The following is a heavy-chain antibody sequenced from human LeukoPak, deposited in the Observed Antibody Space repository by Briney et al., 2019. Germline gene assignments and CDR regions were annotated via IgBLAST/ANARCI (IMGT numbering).Heavy chain of an antibody. D-gene: IGHD6-19*01. J-gene: IGHJ4*02. CDR1: GFTFGTYW. V-gene: IGHV3-53*01. CDR2: ISNDGDT. CDR3: AGDKTTGGWYEFDY. Sequence: PGGSLRLSCGASGFTFGTYWMHWVRQGPGKGLECVSVISNDGDTYYADSVKGRFTISRDTSKNTVSLQMNSLRAEDTAVYYCAGDKTTGGWYEFDYWGQGTLVTVSS.